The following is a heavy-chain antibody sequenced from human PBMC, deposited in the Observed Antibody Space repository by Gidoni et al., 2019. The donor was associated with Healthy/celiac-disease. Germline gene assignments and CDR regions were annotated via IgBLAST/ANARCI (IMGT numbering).Heavy chain of an antibody. J-gene: IGHJ4*02. D-gene: IGHD6-13*01. Sequence: PGQGLEWMGGIIPIFGTANYAQKFQGRVTITADESTSTAYMELSSLRSEDTAVYYCARVTVSSSLEKRALDYWGQGTLVTVSS. CDR2: IIPIFGTA. V-gene: IGHV1-69*01. CDR3: ARVTVSSSLEKRALDY.